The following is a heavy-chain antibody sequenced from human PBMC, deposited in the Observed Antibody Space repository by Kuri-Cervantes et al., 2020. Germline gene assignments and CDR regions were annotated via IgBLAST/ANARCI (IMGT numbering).Heavy chain of an antibody. J-gene: IGHJ6*02. CDR1: WFTVSSNY. Sequence: ETMSLTCVASWFTVSSNYMTWVRQAPGKGLEWVSVIYSGAITYYADSVKGRFTISRDNAKNSLYLQMNSLRAEDTAVYYGARDIGYSSSWYSVSRYYYGMDVWGQGATVTVSS. D-gene: IGHD6-13*01. CDR3: ARDIGYSSSWYSVSRYYYGMDV. V-gene: IGHV3-53*01. CDR2: IYSGAIT.